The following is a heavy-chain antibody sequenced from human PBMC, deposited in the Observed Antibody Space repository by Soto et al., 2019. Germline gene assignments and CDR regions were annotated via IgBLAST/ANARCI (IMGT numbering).Heavy chain of an antibody. Sequence: QVQLQESGPGLVKPSQTLSLTCTVSGGSISSGDYYWSWIRQPPGKGLEWIGYIYYRGSTYYNPSLKSRVTISVDTSKNQFSLKLSSVPAAVTAVYYCARYGRNRAGNWFDPWGQGTPVTVSS. CDR2: IYYRGST. CDR1: GGSISSGDYY. J-gene: IGHJ5*02. CDR3: ARYGRNRAGNWFDP. V-gene: IGHV4-30-4*01. D-gene: IGHD4-17*01.